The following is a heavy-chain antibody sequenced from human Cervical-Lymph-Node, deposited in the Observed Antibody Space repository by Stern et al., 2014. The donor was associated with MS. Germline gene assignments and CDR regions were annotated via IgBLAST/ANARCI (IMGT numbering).Heavy chain of an antibody. D-gene: IGHD3-3*01. CDR3: ARVVRFLEWVPFDP. Sequence: QLQLQESGSGLVRPSQTLSLTCTVSGGSVSSGGYTWSWLRQPPGKGLEWIGYIYEDERSYYNPSLKSRVTISIDRSKNQFSLRLSSMTAADTALYYCARVVRFLEWVPFDPWGQGILVTVSS. J-gene: IGHJ5*02. CDR1: GGSVSSGGYT. CDR2: IYEDERS. V-gene: IGHV4-30-2*01.